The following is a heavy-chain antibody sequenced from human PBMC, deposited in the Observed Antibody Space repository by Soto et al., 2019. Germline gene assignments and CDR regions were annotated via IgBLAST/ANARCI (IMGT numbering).Heavy chain of an antibody. Sequence: EVQLVESGGGLVQPGGSLRLSCEASGFTFRNYDMHWVRQGTGKGLEWVSGISAAGNPDYADSVKGRFTISRENAQNSFFLQMNSLIVDDTAVYYCARTDSDFYGLDVWGQWTTVNVAS. CDR3: ARTDSDFYGLDV. V-gene: IGHV3-13*05. CDR1: GFTFRNYD. J-gene: IGHJ6*02. CDR2: ISAAGNP. D-gene: IGHD4-4*01.